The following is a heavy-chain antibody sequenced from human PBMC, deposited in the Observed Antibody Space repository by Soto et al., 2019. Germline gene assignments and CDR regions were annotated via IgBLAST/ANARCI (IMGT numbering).Heavy chain of an antibody. V-gene: IGHV3-74*01. J-gene: IGHJ6*02. D-gene: IGHD2-15*01. CDR3: ARGIKNYYGTDV. CDR2: IKYDESST. CDR1: GFTFNNYG. Sequence: GWSMRLSCAASGFTFNNYGMHWVRQAPGKGLEWVSRIKYDESSTSYADSVKGRFTISRDNAKNTLYLKVNGLRAEDTAVYYCARGIKNYYGTDVWGQGTTVTSP.